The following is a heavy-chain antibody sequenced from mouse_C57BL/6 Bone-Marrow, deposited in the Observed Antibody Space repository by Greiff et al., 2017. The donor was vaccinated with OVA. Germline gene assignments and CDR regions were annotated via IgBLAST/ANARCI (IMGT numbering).Heavy chain of an antibody. J-gene: IGHJ3*01. CDR1: GYTFTSYW. CDR2: IHPNSGST. Sequence: QVQLQQPGAELVKPGASVKLSCKASGYTFTSYWMHWVKQRPGQGLEWIGMIHPNSGSTKYNEKFKSKATLTVDKSSSTAYMQLSILTSEDSAVYYSARQLRLRPFANWCQGTLVTVSA. D-gene: IGHD3-2*02. V-gene: IGHV1-64*01. CDR3: ARQLRLRPFAN.